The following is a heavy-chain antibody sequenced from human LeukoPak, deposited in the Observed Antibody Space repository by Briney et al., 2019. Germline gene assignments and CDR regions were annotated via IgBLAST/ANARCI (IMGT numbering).Heavy chain of an antibody. CDR2: ISSSGDST. CDR1: GFTFSNYA. D-gene: IGHD4-17*01. CDR3: AKDPKSSTVTLYFDY. J-gene: IGHJ4*02. Sequence: PAGRSLRLSCAAFGFTFSNYAMSWVRQAPGRGTEWVSAISSSGDSTYYADSVKGQFTISRDTSKNTLYLQMNSLRAEDTAVYYCAKDPKSSTVTLYFDYWGQGTLVTVSS. V-gene: IGHV3-23*01.